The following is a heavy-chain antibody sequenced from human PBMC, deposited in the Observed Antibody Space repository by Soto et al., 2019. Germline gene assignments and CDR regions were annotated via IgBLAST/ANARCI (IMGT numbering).Heavy chain of an antibody. CDR2: INAGNGNT. D-gene: IGHD2-15*01. J-gene: IGHJ4*02. Sequence: QVQLVQSGAEVKKPGASVKVSCKASGYTFTSYAMHWVRQAPGQRLEWMGWINAGNGNTKYSQKFQGRVTITRDTSATTAYMELSSLRSEDTSVYYCARGPGGPDGPGDYWGQGTLVTVSS. CDR3: ARGPGGPDGPGDY. CDR1: GYTFTSYA. V-gene: IGHV1-3*01.